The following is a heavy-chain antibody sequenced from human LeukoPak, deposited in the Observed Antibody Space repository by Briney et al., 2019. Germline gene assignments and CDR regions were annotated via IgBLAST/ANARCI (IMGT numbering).Heavy chain of an antibody. CDR2: IKSKTDGGTT. D-gene: IGHD2-8*01. Sequence: PGGSLRLSCAASGFTFNNAWMSWVRQAPGKGLEWVGRIKSKTDGGTTDYAAPVKGRFTIPRDDSKNTLYLQMNGLKTEDTAVYYCSTGPGYCTNGICYPAYWGEGTLVTVSS. CDR3: STGPGYCTNGICYPAY. J-gene: IGHJ4*02. CDR1: GFTFNNAW. V-gene: IGHV3-15*01.